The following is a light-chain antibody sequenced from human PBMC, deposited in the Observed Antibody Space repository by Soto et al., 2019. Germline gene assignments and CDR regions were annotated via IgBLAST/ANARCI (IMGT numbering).Light chain of an antibody. CDR2: EGS. V-gene: IGLV2-23*01. CDR3: CSYAGRGV. J-gene: IGLJ3*02. CDR1: SSDVGSYNL. Sequence: QSVLTQPASVSGSPGQSITISCTGTSSDVGSYNLVSRYQQHPGKAPKLMIYEGSKRPSGVSNRFSGSKSGNTASLTISGLQAEDEADYYCCSYAGRGVFGGGTKVTVL.